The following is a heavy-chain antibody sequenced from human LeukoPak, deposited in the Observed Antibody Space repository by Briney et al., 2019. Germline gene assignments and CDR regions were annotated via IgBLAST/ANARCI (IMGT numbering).Heavy chain of an antibody. V-gene: IGHV3-30*02. J-gene: IGHJ6*03. CDR1: GFIFSDYN. D-gene: IGHD2-15*01. Sequence: GGSLRLSCAASGFIFSDYNMNWVRQAPGKGLEWVALIRYDGSNEYYADSVKGRFTISRDKSKNTLSLQMNGLRVEDTAVYYCAKVMPPGRIRFYSYYMDVWGKGTTVTVS. CDR2: IRYDGSNE. CDR3: AKVMPPGRIRFYSYYMDV.